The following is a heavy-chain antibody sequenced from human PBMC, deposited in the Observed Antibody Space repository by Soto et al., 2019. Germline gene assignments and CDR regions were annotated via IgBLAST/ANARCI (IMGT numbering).Heavy chain of an antibody. CDR2: ISYDGSNK. D-gene: IGHD6-19*01. V-gene: IGHV3-30*18. J-gene: IGHJ4*02. CDR1: GFTFSSYG. CDR3: AKEGQWLVGTYFDY. Sequence: QVQLVESGGGVVQPGRSLRLSCAASGFTFSSYGMHWVRQAPGKGLEWVAVISYDGSNKYYADSVKGRFTISRDNSKNTLYLQMNSLRDEDTAVYYCAKEGQWLVGTYFDYWGQGTLVTVSS.